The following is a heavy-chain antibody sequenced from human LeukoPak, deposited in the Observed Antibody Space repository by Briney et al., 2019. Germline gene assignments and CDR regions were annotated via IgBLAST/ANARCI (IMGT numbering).Heavy chain of an antibody. D-gene: IGHD2-21*02. Sequence: GSLRLSCAASGFTFSSYGMSWVRQAPGKGLEWVSAISGSGGSTYYADSVEGRFTITKDTSKNTLYLQMNSLRAEDTAVYYCAKERIVVVTVIDYWGQGDLVTVSS. CDR1: GFTFSSYG. CDR3: AKERIVVVTVIDY. J-gene: IGHJ4*02. CDR2: ISGSGGST. V-gene: IGHV3-23*01.